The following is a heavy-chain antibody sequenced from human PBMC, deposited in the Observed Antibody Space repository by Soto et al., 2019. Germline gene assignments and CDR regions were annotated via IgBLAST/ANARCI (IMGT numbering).Heavy chain of an antibody. J-gene: IGHJ6*02. CDR3: ARDNDRPQLGGNYYYILDV. Sequence: QVQLEQSGAEVKKPGSSVQVSCKASGGTFRNSAISWVRQAPGQGLGWMGGIMPIFRTPDYAQKFQGRVTITANESTSTAYVELSGLRSDDTAVYFCARDNDRPQLGGNYYYILDVWGHGTTVTVSS. V-gene: IGHV1-69*12. D-gene: IGHD1-1*01. CDR1: GGTFRNSA. CDR2: IMPIFRTP.